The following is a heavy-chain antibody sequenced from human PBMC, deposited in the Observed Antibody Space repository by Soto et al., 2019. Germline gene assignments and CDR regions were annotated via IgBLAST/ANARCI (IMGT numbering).Heavy chain of an antibody. CDR1: GFPFSSYA. D-gene: IGHD1-1*01. CDR2: ISGGGNDR. CDR3: ARSHQTGMTRGYGLDV. Sequence: VQLLESGGSTVQPGGSLTLSCAASGFPFSSYAMSWVRQTPEKGLEWVAGISGGGNDRYYADSVKGRFTISRDNAKNLLYLHLTRLRGEDTAVYYCARSHQTGMTRGYGLDVWGQGTTVTVSS. V-gene: IGHV3-23*01. J-gene: IGHJ6*02.